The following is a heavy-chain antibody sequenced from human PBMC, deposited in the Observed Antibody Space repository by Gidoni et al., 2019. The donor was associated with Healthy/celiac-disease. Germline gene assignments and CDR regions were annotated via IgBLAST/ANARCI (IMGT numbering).Heavy chain of an antibody. D-gene: IGHD6-6*01. J-gene: IGHJ6*02. V-gene: IGHV3-21*01. Sequence: EVQLVESGGGLVKPGGSLRLSCAASGFTFSSYSMNWVRQAPGKGLEWFSSISSMSSYIYYADSVKGRFTISRDNAKNSLYLQMNSLRAEDTAVYYCARVGTRHYYGMDVWGQGTTVTVSS. CDR3: ARVGTRHYYGMDV. CDR2: ISSMSSYI. CDR1: GFTFSSYS.